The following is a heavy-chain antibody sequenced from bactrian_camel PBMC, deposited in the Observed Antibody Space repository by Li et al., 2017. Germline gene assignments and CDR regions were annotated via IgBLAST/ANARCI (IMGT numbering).Heavy chain of an antibody. Sequence: VQLVESGGGLVQPGGSLRLSCAASGFTFNNTHMSWVRQPPGGEREGAGVLYRGGGGTFYADSVKGRFTISRDNANNTLYLQMNSLKSEDTAMYFCVPDEYGGRWEGQGTQVTVSS. CDR1: GFTFNNTH. D-gene: IGHD6*01. CDR2: LYRGGGGT. J-gene: IGHJ4*01. V-gene: IGHV3S31*01.